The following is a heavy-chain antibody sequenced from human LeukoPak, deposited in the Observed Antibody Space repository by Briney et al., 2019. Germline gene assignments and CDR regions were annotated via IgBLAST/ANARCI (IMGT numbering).Heavy chain of an antibody. J-gene: IGHJ4*02. D-gene: IGHD2-2*02. CDR2: ISSGSSTI. Sequence: TGGSLRLSCAASGFTFSSYNMNWVRQAPGKGLEWVSYISSGSSTIYYADSVKGRFTISRDNAKNSLYLQMNSLRAEDTAVYYCARDPGHCSSTSCYKFFDYWGQGTLVTVSS. CDR1: GFTFSSYN. V-gene: IGHV3-48*01. CDR3: ARDPGHCSSTSCYKFFDY.